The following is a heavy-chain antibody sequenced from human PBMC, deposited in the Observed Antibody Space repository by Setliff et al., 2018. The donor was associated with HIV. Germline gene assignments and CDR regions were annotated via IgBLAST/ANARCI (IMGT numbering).Heavy chain of an antibody. J-gene: IGHJ5*02. CDR2: ISGSGIGS. Sequence: GGSLRLSCAASGFTFSNYAMSWVRQAPGKGLEWVSAISGSGIGSYYPDSVKGRFTISRDNSKNTLFLQMNSLRAEDTAVYYCAKDRRYYYGSGSYAAETWGQGTLVTVSS. V-gene: IGHV3-23*01. CDR3: AKDRRYYYGSGSYAAET. D-gene: IGHD3-10*01. CDR1: GFTFSNYA.